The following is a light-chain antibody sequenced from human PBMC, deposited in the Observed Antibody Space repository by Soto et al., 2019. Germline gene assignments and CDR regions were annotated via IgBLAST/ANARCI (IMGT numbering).Light chain of an antibody. CDR2: DVS. J-gene: IGLJ2*01. V-gene: IGLV2-14*03. CDR1: SSDVGGYNY. Sequence: QSALTQPASVSGSPGQSITISCTGTSSDVGGYNYVSWYQQHPGKAPKLMIYDVSNRPSGVSNRFSGSKSGNTASLTISGLQAEDEADYYFSSYRGSSTVVFGGGTKVTVL. CDR3: SSYRGSSTVV.